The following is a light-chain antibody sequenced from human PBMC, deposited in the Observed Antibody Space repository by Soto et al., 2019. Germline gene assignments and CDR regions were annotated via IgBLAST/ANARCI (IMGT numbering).Light chain of an antibody. CDR3: QHYGSSPPSWT. Sequence: ETVLTQSPGTLSLSPGERATLSCRASQSVSSDSLAWYQQKPGQAPRLLIYTTSTRATGIPDRFSGSGSGKDFTITIRRLEPGDFAVYYCQHYGSSPPSWTFGQGIKVEIK. J-gene: IGKJ1*01. CDR1: QSVSSDS. V-gene: IGKV3-20*01. CDR2: TTS.